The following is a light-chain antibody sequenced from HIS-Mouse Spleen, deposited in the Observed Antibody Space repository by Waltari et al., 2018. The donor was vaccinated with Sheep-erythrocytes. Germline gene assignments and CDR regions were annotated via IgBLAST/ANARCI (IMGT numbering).Light chain of an antibody. CDR1: KLGDKY. CDR3: QAWDSSTAVV. J-gene: IGLJ2*01. V-gene: IGLV3-1*01. CDR2: QDS. Sequence: SYELTQPPSVSVSPGQTASITCSGDKLGDKYACWYQQKPGQAPVLVIYQDSKRPSGNPERFSGSNAGNTATLTISGTQAIDEADYYCQAWDSSTAVVFGGGTKLTVL.